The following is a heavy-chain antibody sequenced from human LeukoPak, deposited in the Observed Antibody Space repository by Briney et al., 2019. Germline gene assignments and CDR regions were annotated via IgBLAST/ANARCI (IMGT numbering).Heavy chain of an antibody. V-gene: IGHV1-69*05. Sequence: SVKVSCKASGYTFTSCYVHWVRLAPGQGLEWMGGIMPLFNTANYAQQFQGRVTITTDESTSTAYMELSSLRFEDTAMHYCARVDRYHYYLDVWGKETTVTVSS. CDR1: GYTFTSCY. CDR3: ARVDRYHYYLDV. J-gene: IGHJ6*03. CDR2: IMPLFNTA.